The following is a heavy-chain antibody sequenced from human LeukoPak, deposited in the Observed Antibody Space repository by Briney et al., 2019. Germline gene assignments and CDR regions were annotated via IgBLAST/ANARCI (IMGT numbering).Heavy chain of an antibody. CDR3: ASSLETTVTTCD. V-gene: IGHV3-48*03. Sequence: PGGSLRLSCAASGFTFSSYDMNWVRQAPGKGLEWVSYISSSGTTIYYADSVKGRFTISRDNAKNSLYLQMNSLRAEDTAVYYCASSLETTVTTCDWGQGTLVTVSS. CDR1: GFTFSSYD. D-gene: IGHD4-17*01. J-gene: IGHJ4*02. CDR2: ISSSGTTI.